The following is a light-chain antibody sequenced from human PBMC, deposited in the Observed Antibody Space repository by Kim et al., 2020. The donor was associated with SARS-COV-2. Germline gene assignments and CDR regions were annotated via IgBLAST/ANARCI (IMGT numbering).Light chain of an antibody. J-gene: IGLJ1*01. V-gene: IGLV3-1*01. CDR2: QDN. Sequence: SYELTQPPSVSVSPGQTASITCSGDKLGDKYACWYQQKAGQSPVMVIYQDNKRPSGIPERFSGSNSGNTATLTISGTQAMDEADYYCQAWDISTAPYVFG. CDR3: QAWDISTAPYV. CDR1: KLGDKY.